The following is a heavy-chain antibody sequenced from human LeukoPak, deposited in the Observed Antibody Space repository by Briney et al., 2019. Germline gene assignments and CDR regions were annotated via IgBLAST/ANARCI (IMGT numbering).Heavy chain of an antibody. J-gene: IGHJ4*02. CDR2: ITGNSGST. CDR1: GFTFSNDA. CDR3: AKGGGARSAWHFDS. V-gene: IGHV3-23*01. D-gene: IGHD6-19*01. Sequence: PGGSLRLSCAASGFTFSNDAMTWVRQAPGKGLEWVSGITGNSGSTFYADSVKGRFTISRDNSKNTLYVQMNSLRAEDTAIYYCAKGGGARSAWHFDSWGQGTLVTVSS.